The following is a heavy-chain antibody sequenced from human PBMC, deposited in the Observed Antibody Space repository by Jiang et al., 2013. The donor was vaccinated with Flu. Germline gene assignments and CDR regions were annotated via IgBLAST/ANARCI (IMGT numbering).Heavy chain of an antibody. D-gene: IGHD3-10*02. CDR3: ARERELFGARYGMDV. Sequence: LLKPSETLSLTCAVYGGSFSGYYWSWIRQPPGKGLEWIGEINHSGSTNYNPSLKSRVTISVDTSKNQFSLKLSSATAADTALYYCARERELFGARYGMDVWGQGTTGHRLL. V-gene: IGHV4-34*01. CDR2: INHSGST. J-gene: IGHJ6*02. CDR1: GGSFSGYY.